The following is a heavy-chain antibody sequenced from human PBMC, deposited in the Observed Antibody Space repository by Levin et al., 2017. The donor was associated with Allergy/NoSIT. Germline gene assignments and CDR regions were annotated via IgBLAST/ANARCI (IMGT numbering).Heavy chain of an antibody. CDR2: IRNEPNNYAT. CDR1: GFTFSGSA. V-gene: IGHV3-73*01. CDR3: TRRRLDAALGFDF. D-gene: IGHD6-25*01. J-gene: IGHJ3*01. Sequence: PGGSLRLACAASGFTFSGSAVHWVRQPSGKGLEWVGRIRNEPNNYATAYAASVRGRFTISRDDSTGTAYLQMNSLKAEDTAVYYCTRRRLDAALGFDFWGQGTMVTVSS.